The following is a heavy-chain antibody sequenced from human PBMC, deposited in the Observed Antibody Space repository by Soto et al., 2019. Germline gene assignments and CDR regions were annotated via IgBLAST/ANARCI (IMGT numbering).Heavy chain of an antibody. D-gene: IGHD1-1*01. V-gene: IGHV1-69*06. CDR1: GGTFSRYA. CDR2: IIPIFGTT. CDR3: ARDWLERNWFDP. J-gene: IGHJ5*02. Sequence: ASVNVPCKASGGTFSRYAISWVRQAPGQGLEWMGGIIPIFGTTNYAQKFQGRVTITADKSTSTAYMELSSLRSEDTAVYYCARDWLERNWFDPWGQGTLVTVSS.